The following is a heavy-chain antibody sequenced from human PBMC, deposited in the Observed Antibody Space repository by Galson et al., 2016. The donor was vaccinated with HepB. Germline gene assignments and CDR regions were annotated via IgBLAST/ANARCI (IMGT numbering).Heavy chain of an antibody. Sequence: SLRLSCAASGFTFSSYGMHWVRQAPGKELEWVAVIWYDGSNKYYADSVKGRFTISRDNSKDTLYLQMNSLRAEDTAVYYCAKDGGYTYALGYWGRGTLVTVSS. CDR2: IWYDGSNK. CDR3: AKDGGYTYALGY. CDR1: GFTFSSYG. V-gene: IGHV3-33*06. D-gene: IGHD5-18*01. J-gene: IGHJ4*02.